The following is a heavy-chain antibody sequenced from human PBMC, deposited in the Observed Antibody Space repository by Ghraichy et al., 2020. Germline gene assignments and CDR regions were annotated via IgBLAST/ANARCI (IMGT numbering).Heavy chain of an antibody. J-gene: IGHJ4*02. CDR3: ARDRMTSVADFDC. D-gene: IGHD4-23*01. V-gene: IGHV4-59*01. CDR2: TQYSGST. Sequence: SETLSLTCTISGGSISSYYWSWLRQPPGKGLEWIGYTQYSGSTSHNPSLKSRVTISVDTSKNQFSLKLSSVTAADTAVYYCARDRMTSVADFDCWGQGTLVNVSS. CDR1: GGSISSYY.